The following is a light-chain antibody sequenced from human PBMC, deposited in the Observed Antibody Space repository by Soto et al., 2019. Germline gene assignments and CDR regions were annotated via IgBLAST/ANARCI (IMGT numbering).Light chain of an antibody. CDR3: QQSYSTPIT. CDR1: QSISSY. Sequence: DIQVTQSPSSLSASVGGRVTITCRASQSISSYLNWYQQKPGEAPKLLIYATSTLPSGVPSRFSGSGSGTDFTLTITSLQPEDFATYYCQQSYSTPITFGQGTRLEI. J-gene: IGKJ5*01. CDR2: ATS. V-gene: IGKV1-39*01.